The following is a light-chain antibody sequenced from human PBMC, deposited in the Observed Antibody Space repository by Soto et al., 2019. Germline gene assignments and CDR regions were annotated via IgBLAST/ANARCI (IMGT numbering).Light chain of an antibody. V-gene: IGKV3-11*01. J-gene: IGKJ1*01. Sequence: EIVLTKPPATLSLSLVGRALLSRRASQSVSSYLAWYQQKPGQANRLLIYDASNRATGIPARFSGSGSGTDFTLTISRLEPEEFAVYYCKQFGGSPRTVGRGTKVDIK. CDR3: KQFGGSPRT. CDR1: QSVSSY. CDR2: DAS.